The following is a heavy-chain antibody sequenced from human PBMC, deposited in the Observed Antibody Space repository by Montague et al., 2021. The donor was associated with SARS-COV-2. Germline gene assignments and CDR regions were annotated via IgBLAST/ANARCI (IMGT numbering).Heavy chain of an antibody. CDR3: AKVGDILTGYSLINLDA. CDR2: IHSAGRGT. D-gene: IGHD3-9*01. Sequence: SLRLSCAASGFTFPNSPMSWVRQAPGKGLDWVSVIHSAGRGTYYADSVQGRFTISRDNLKNTVYLQMNNLRDVDTAVYYCAKVGDILTGYSLINLDAWGQGALVVVSS. CDR1: GFTFPNSP. V-gene: IGHV3-23*03. J-gene: IGHJ5*02.